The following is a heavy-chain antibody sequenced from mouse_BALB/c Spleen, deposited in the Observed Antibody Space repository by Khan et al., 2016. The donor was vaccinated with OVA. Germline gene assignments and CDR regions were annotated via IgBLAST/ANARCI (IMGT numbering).Heavy chain of an antibody. CDR2: INTYTGEP. CDR3: ARMKPYWYFYV. Sequence: QLVQSGPELKKPGETVKISCKASGYTFTNYGMNWVKLAPGKGLKWMGWINTYTGEPTYADDFKGRFAFSLETSASPAYLQINNLKNEDTATYFCARMKPYWYFYVWGAGTTVTVPS. V-gene: IGHV9-3-1*01. CDR1: GYTFTNYG. J-gene: IGHJ1*01.